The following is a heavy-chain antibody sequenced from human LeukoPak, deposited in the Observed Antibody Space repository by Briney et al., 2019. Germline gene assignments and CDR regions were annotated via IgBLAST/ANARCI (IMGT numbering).Heavy chain of an antibody. V-gene: IGHV3-48*03. Sequence: GGSLRLSCAASGFTFGGYPMNWLRQPPGKGLESLAYISGNSGSTHYADSVKGRFTVSRDNAKNSLYLQMNSLKAEDTAVYYCARVVDMMTGADYWGQGTLVTVSS. J-gene: IGHJ4*02. CDR1: GFTFGGYP. CDR3: ARVVDMMTGADY. D-gene: IGHD3-9*01. CDR2: ISGNSGST.